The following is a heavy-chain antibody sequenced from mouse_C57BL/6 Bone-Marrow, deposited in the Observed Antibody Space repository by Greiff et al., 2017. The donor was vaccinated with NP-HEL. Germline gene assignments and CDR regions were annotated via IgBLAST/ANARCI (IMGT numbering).Heavy chain of an antibody. CDR2: LYPYNGVS. V-gene: IGHV1-31*01. Sequence: VQLQQSGPELVKPGASVKISCKASGSSFTDSYMHWVKQSPGNILDWIGYLYPYNGVSRYNQNFKGKATLTVDKSSSTAYIELRSLTSEDAAVYYCARADGFAYGGQGTLVTVSA. CDR1: GSSFTDSY. CDR3: ARADGFAY. J-gene: IGHJ3*01.